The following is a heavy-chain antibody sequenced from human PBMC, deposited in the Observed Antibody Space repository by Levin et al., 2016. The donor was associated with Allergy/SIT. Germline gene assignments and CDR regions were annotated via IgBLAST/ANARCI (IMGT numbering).Heavy chain of an antibody. J-gene: IGHJ4*02. D-gene: IGHD6-19*01. CDR2: ISGSGGST. V-gene: IGHV3-23*01. Sequence: VRQAPGKGLEWVSAISGSGGSTYYADSVKGRFTISRDNSKNTLYLQMNSLRAEDTAVYYCVKDRGVQWLVDLPPRQFDYWGQGTLVTVSS. CDR3: VKDRGVQWLVDLPPRQFDY.